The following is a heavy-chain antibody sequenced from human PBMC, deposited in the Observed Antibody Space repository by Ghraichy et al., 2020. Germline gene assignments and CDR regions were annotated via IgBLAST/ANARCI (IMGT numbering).Heavy chain of an antibody. V-gene: IGHV3-9*01. D-gene: IGHD2-2*01. Sequence: GGSLRLSCAASGFTFDDYAMHWVRQAPGKGLEWVSGISWNSGSIGYADSVKGRFTISRDNAKNSLYLQMNSLRAEDTALYYCAKEFIYCSSTSCPYYFDYWGQGTLVTVSS. CDR2: ISWNSGSI. CDR3: AKEFIYCSSTSCPYYFDY. J-gene: IGHJ4*02. CDR1: GFTFDDYA.